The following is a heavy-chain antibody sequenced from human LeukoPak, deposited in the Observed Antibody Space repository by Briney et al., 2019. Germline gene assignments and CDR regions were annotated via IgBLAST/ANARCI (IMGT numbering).Heavy chain of an antibody. D-gene: IGHD4-17*01. CDR3: AKGDYGDFTVFDY. J-gene: IGHJ4*02. CDR2: ISGSGGST. Sequence: GGSLRLSCAASGFTFSSYAMSWVRQAPGKGLEWVSAISGSGGSTYYADSVKGRLTISRDNSKNTLYLQMNSLRAEDTAVYYCAKGDYGDFTVFDYWGQGTLVTVSS. CDR1: GFTFSSYA. V-gene: IGHV3-23*01.